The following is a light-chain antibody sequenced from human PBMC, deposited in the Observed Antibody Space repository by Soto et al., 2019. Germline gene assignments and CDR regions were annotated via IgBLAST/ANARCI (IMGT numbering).Light chain of an antibody. CDR3: QQYNSYSPT. CDR2: DAS. CDR1: QRISSW. V-gene: IGKV1-5*01. J-gene: IGKJ2*01. Sequence: DIQMTQSPSTLSASVGDRVTITCRASQRISSWLAWYQQKPGKAPKLLIYDASSLESGVPSRFSGSGSGTEFTLTVSSLQPDDFATYYCQQYNSYSPTFGQRTKLQIK.